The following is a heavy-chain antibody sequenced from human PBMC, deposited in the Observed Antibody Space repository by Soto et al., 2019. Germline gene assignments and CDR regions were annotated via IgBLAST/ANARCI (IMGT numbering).Heavy chain of an antibody. CDR2: INHSGST. CDR1: GGSFSGYY. D-gene: IGHD3-3*01. J-gene: IGHJ3*02. V-gene: IGHV4-34*02. CDR3: ARIWIRGAFDI. Sequence: QVQLQQWGAGLLKPSETLSLTCAVYGGSFSGYYWSWIRQPPGKGLEWIGEINHSGSTNYNPSLKSRVTISVDTSKNQFSLKLSSVTAADTAVYYRARIWIRGAFDIWGQGTMVTVSS.